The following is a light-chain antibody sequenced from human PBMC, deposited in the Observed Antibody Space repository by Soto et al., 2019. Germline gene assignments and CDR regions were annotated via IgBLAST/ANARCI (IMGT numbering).Light chain of an antibody. J-gene: IGLJ2*01. V-gene: IGLV2-14*01. CDR1: SSDVGGYNY. CDR3: SSYTGSSSHV. Sequence: QSALTQPASVSGSPGQSITISCTGTSSDVGGYNYVSWYQQHPGKAPKLMIYDVSNRPSGVSNRFSGSKSGNTAYLTISGLLAEDEADYYCSSYTGSSSHVFGGGTKLTVL. CDR2: DVS.